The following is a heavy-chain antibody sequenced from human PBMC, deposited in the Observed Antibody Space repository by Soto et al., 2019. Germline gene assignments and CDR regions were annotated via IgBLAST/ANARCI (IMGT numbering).Heavy chain of an antibody. CDR2: IHYSGST. D-gene: IGHD3-22*01. CDR3: ARALLYFSSGYHHDAFDI. CDR1: GGSISSGDYY. J-gene: IGHJ3*02. V-gene: IGHV4-31*03. Sequence: QVQLQESGPGLVKPSQTLSLTCTVSGGSISSGDYYWSWIRQHPGKGLEWIGHIHYSGSTYYNPSLKSRVSISVDTANGQFSLTLTSVTAADTAVYYCARALLYFSSGYHHDAFDIWGQGTLITVSS.